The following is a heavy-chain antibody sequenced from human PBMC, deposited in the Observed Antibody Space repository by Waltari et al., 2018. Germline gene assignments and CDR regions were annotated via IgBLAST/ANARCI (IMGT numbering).Heavy chain of an antibody. CDR1: GFTFSSYA. Sequence: EVQLVESGGGLVQPGGSLRLSCAASGFTFSSYAMSWVRQAPGKGLEWVSAISGSGGSTYDADSVKGRSTIARDNSKNTLYLQMNSLRAEDTAVYYCAKRPGDGYNLAFDYWGQGTLVTVSS. CDR2: ISGSGGST. D-gene: IGHD5-12*01. V-gene: IGHV3-23*04. J-gene: IGHJ4*02. CDR3: AKRPGDGYNLAFDY.